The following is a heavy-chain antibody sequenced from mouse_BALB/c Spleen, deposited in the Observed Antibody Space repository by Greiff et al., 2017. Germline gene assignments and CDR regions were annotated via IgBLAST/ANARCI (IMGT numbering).Heavy chain of an antibody. CDR1: GYTFTNYW. CDR2: IYPGGGYT. J-gene: IGHJ4*01. CDR3: ARRTPYYAMDY. V-gene: IGHV1-63*02. Sequence: VQLQQSGAELVRPGTSVKISCKASGYTFTNYWLGWVKQRPGHGLEWIGDIYPGGGYTNYNEKFKGKATLTADTSSSTAYMQLSSLTSEDSAVYFCARRTPYYAMDYWGQGTSVTVSS.